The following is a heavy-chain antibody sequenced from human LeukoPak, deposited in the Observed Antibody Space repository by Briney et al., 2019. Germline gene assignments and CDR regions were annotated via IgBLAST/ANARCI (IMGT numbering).Heavy chain of an antibody. J-gene: IGHJ5*02. CDR2: IRPDDGAT. D-gene: IGHD6-19*01. Sequence: ASVKVSCKASGYTLSGFYIHWVRQAPGQGLEWMGRIRPDDGATNYAQKIQGRVTLTRDTSISTSYMELSSLTSDDTAVYFCAREGVVAGSSRGWFDLWGHGTQVTVSS. V-gene: IGHV1-2*06. CDR3: AREGVVAGSSRGWFDL. CDR1: GYTLSGFY.